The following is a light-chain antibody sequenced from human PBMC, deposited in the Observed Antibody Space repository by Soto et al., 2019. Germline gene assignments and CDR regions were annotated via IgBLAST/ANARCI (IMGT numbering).Light chain of an antibody. Sequence: ETVLTQSPATLSLSPGERATLSCRASQRIGSYLVWYQQKPGQAPRLLIYDASKRPPGIPARFGGSGSGTDFTLTISSLEAEDFAIYYCQQRSNSPFTFGPGTKVDIK. CDR1: QRIGSY. CDR3: QQRSNSPFT. CDR2: DAS. J-gene: IGKJ3*01. V-gene: IGKV3-11*01.